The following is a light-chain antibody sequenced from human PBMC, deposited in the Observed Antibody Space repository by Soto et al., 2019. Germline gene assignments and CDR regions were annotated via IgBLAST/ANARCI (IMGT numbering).Light chain of an antibody. CDR2: DAS. Sequence: EIVLTHSPATLSLSPCERATLSFRASQSVSSCLGWYQQKPGQAPRLLIYDASSRATGIPARFSGSGSGTDFTLTISRLEPEDFAVYYCQQYGSSGTFGQGTKVDIK. V-gene: IGKV3-20*01. J-gene: IGKJ1*01. CDR1: QSVSSC. CDR3: QQYGSSGT.